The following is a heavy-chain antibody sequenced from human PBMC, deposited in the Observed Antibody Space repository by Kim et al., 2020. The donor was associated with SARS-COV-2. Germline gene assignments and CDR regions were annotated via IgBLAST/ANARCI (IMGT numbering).Heavy chain of an antibody. V-gene: IGHV1-69*13. CDR1: GGTFSSYA. CDR2: IIPIFGTA. CDR3: ARGFRMLGGMDV. J-gene: IGHJ6*02. D-gene: IGHD3-10*02. Sequence: SVKVSCKASGGTFSSYAISWVRQAPGQGLEWMGGIIPIFGTANYAQKFQGRVTITADESTSTAYMELSSLRSEDTAVYYCARGFRMLGGMDVWGQGTTVTVSS.